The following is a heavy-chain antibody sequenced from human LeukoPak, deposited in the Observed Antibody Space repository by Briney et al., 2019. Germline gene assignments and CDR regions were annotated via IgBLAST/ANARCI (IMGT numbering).Heavy chain of an antibody. CDR3: ARANALYCSSTSCLFDY. D-gene: IGHD2-2*01. CDR2: INPNSGGT. J-gene: IGHJ4*02. CDR1: GYTFTDYY. Sequence: GTSVKVSCKASGYTFTDYYIHWVRQAPGQGRNGMAWINPNSGGTSYAQHFHDRLTLTRDTSISTDYMELSRLRSDDTAIYYCARANALYCSSTSCLFDYWGQGTLVTVSS. V-gene: IGHV1-2*02.